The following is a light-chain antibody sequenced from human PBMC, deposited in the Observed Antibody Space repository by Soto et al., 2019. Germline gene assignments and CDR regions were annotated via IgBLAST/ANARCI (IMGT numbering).Light chain of an antibody. Sequence: DIQMTQSPSSLSASVGATVTITCRASQGISNFLAWFQQKPGKAPKSLIYGASSLQSGVPSKFSGSGSDTGFTLTISSLQPEDSATYFCQQYHSYPVTFGGGTKVEIK. CDR2: GAS. V-gene: IGKV1-16*02. CDR3: QQYHSYPVT. J-gene: IGKJ4*01. CDR1: QGISNF.